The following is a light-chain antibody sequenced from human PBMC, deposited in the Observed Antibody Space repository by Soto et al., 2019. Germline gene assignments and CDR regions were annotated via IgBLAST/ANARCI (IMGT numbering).Light chain of an antibody. J-gene: IGLJ2*01. CDR2: DVR. V-gene: IGLV2-14*01. CDR3: YSHTSGTRGV. Sequence: QSVLTQPASVSGSPGQSITISCTGTSRDVGDNKYISWYQQHPGKVPKVILYDVRNRPSGVSNRFSGSKSGNTASLTISGLQVEDEADYYCYSHTSGTRGVFGGGTKLTVL. CDR1: SRDVGDNKY.